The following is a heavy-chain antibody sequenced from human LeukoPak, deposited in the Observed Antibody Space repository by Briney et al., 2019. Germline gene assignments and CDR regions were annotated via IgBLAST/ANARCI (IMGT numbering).Heavy chain of an antibody. CDR1: GGSISSGSYY. V-gene: IGHV4-61*02. D-gene: IGHD1-20*01. CDR2: IYTSGST. CDR3: ARGRYNWNLSGFDP. J-gene: IGHJ5*02. Sequence: PSGTLSLTCTVSGGSISSGSYYWSRLRQPAGKGLQWIGRIYTSGSTNYNPSLKSRVTISVDTSKNQFSLKLSSVTAADTAVYYCARGRYNWNLSGFDPWGQGTLVTVSS.